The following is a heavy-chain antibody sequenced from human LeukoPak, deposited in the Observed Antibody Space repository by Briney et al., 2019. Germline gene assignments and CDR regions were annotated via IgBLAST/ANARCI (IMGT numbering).Heavy chain of an antibody. CDR3: ARAEKRRIFGAARGGAFDI. CDR1: GFTFSSYW. CDR2: IKQDGSEK. V-gene: IGHV3-7*01. D-gene: IGHD3-3*01. Sequence: GGSLRLSCAASGFTFSSYWMSWVRQAPGKGLEWVANIKQDGSEKYYVDSVKGRFTISRDNAKNSLYLQMNSLRAEDTAVYYCARAEKRRIFGAARGGAFDIWGQGTMVTVST. J-gene: IGHJ3*02.